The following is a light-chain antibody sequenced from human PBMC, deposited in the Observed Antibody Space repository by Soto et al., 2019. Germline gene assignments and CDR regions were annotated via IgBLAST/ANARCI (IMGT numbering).Light chain of an antibody. CDR1: SSNIGAGYD. Sequence: QSVLKQPPSVSGAPGQRVTISCTGSSSNIGAGYDVHWYQQLPGTAPKLLIYGNSNRPSGVPDRFSGSKSGTSAPLAITGLQAEDEADYYCQSYDSSLSGVVFGGGTQLTVL. V-gene: IGLV1-40*01. CDR2: GNS. J-gene: IGLJ2*01. CDR3: QSYDSSLSGVV.